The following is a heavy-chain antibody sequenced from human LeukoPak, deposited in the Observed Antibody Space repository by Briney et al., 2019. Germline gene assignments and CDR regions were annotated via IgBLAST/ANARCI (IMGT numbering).Heavy chain of an antibody. V-gene: IGHV4-38-2*02. CDR1: GYSISSGYY. D-gene: IGHD3-9*01. J-gene: IGHJ4*02. Sequence: SETLSLTCAVSGYSISSGYYWGWIRQPPGKGLEWIGNIYHSGSTYYNPSLKSRVTISVDTSKNQFSLKLSSVTAADTAVYYCARDFDWSVDSSWSQGTLVTVSS. CDR2: IYHSGST. CDR3: ARDFDWSVDSS.